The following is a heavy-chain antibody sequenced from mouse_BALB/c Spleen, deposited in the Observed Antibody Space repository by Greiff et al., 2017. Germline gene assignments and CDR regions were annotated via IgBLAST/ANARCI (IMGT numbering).Heavy chain of an antibody. Sequence: VHVKQSGAELVKPGASVKLSCTASGFDIKDTYMHWVKQRPEQGLEWIGRIDPANGNTKYDPKFQGKATITADTSSNTAYLQLSSLTSEDTAVYYCAVYGNSLYYAMDYWGQGTSVTVSS. J-gene: IGHJ4*01. D-gene: IGHD2-1*01. CDR1: GFDIKDTY. V-gene: IGHV14-3*02. CDR2: IDPANGNT. CDR3: AVYGNSLYYAMDY.